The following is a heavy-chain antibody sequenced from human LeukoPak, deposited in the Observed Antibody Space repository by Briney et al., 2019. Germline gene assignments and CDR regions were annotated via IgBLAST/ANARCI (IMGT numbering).Heavy chain of an antibody. J-gene: IGHJ6*03. CDR2: ISGSSTYI. D-gene: IGHD5-18*01. V-gene: IGHV3-21*01. CDR1: GFTFTNYW. Sequence: GGSLRLSCAASGFTFTNYWMNWVHQAPGKGLEWVSSISGSSTYIYYADSVKGRFTISRDNAKNSLYLQMNSLRAEDTAVYYCARGGGYSRTYYYYYMDVWGKGTTVTVSS. CDR3: ARGGGYSRTYYYYYMDV.